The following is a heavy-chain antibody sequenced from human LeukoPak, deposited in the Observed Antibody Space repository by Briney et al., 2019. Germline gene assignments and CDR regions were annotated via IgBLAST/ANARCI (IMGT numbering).Heavy chain of an antibody. CDR2: IRSKANSYAT. V-gene: IGHV3-73*01. CDR3: ARDRLGGYSSSSVWFDP. J-gene: IGHJ5*02. Sequence: PGRSLRLSCAASGFTFSGSAMHWVRQASGKGLEWVGRIRSKANSYATAYAASVKGRFTISRDDSKNTAYLQMNSLKTEDTAVYYCARDRLGGYSSSSVWFDPWGQGTLVTVSS. D-gene: IGHD6-6*01. CDR1: GFTFSGSA.